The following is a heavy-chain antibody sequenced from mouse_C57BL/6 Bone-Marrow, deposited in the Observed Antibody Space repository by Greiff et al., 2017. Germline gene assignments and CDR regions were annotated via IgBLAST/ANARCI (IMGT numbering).Heavy chain of an antibody. D-gene: IGHD1-1*01. V-gene: IGHV1-64*01. J-gene: IGHJ2*01. CDR3: RGGYYYGTLDY. CDR1: GYTFTSYW. CDR2: IHPNSGGT. Sequence: QVQLQQPGAELVKPGASVKLSCKASGYTFTSYWMQWVKQRPGQGLEWIGMIHPNSGGTNYNEKFKSKATLTVDKSSSTAYMQLNSLTSEDSAVYYCRGGYYYGTLDYWGQGTTLTVAS.